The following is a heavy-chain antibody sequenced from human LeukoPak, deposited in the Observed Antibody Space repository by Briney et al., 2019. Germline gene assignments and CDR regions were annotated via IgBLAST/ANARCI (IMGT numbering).Heavy chain of an antibody. Sequence: PGESLKISCKGSGYTFTRYWIGWVRQMPGKGLEWMGIIYPGDSDTRYSPSFQGQVTMSADKSIRTAYLQWSSLKASDTAMYFCARQNPLADVFDIWGQGTMITVSS. J-gene: IGHJ3*02. CDR3: ARQNPLADVFDI. CDR2: IYPGDSDT. V-gene: IGHV5-51*01. CDR1: GYTFTRYW.